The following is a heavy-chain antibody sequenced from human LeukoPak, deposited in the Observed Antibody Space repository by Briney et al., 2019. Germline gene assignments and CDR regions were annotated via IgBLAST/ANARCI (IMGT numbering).Heavy chain of an antibody. D-gene: IGHD3-10*01. CDR2: FDPEDGET. CDR3: ATAMVRGVDNWFDP. Sequence: ASVNVSCKVSGYTLTELSMHWVRQAPGKGLEWMGGFDPEDGETIYAQKFQGRVTMTEDTSTDTAYMELSSLRSEDTAVYYCATAMVRGVDNWFDPWGQGTLVTVSS. J-gene: IGHJ5*02. CDR1: GYTLTELS. V-gene: IGHV1-24*01.